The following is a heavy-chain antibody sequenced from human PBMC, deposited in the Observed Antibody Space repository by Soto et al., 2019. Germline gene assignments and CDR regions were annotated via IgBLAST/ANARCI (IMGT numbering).Heavy chain of an antibody. Sequence: EVQLLESGGGLVQPGGSLRLSCAASGLTFSNYAMTWVRQAPGKGLEWVSAISGSGGTTYYADSVKGRFTISRDNSKNTLYLQMNSLRAEDTAIYYCAKDREGTIADYFDHWGQGTLVTVS. CDR3: AKDREGTIADYFDH. D-gene: IGHD2-21*01. V-gene: IGHV3-23*01. CDR1: GLTFSNYA. CDR2: ISGSGGTT. J-gene: IGHJ4*02.